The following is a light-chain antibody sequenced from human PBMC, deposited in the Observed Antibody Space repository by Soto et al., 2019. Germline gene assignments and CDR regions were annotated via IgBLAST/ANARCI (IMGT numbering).Light chain of an antibody. CDR2: KAS. Sequence: DIQMTQSPSTLSASVGDRVTITCRTSQSINSCLAWYQQKLGKAPKLLIYKASTLETGVPSRFSGSGSGTEFTLTISSLQPDDFATYYCQQYNSYPWTFGQGTKVEIK. J-gene: IGKJ1*01. CDR3: QQYNSYPWT. CDR1: QSINSC. V-gene: IGKV1-5*03.